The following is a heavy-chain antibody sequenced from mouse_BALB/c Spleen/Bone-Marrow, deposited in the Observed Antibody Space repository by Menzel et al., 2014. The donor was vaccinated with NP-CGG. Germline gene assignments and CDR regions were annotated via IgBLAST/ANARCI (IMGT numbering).Heavy chain of an antibody. J-gene: IGHJ1*01. CDR3: ARKDYGSRGGYFDV. CDR1: GFSLTSYG. V-gene: IGHV2-9*02. D-gene: IGHD1-1*01. Sequence: VHLVESGPGLVAPSQSLSITCTVSGFSLTSYGLHWVRQPPGKGLEWLGLIWAGGSTNYNSALMSRLSISKDNSKSQVFLKMNSLQTDDTAMYYCARKDYGSRGGYFDVWGAGTTVTVSS. CDR2: IWAGGST.